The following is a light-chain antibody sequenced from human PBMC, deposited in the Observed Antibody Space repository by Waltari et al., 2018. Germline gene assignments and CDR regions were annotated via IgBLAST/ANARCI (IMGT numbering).Light chain of an antibody. V-gene: IGKV3-20*01. CDR2: GAS. CDR1: QRVSSDS. J-gene: IGKJ2*01. Sequence: EIVLTQSPATLSLSPGERATLPCRASQRVSSDSLAWYQQTPGPAPRLLIYGASSRATGIPARFRGRGSGTDVTLTVSRLEPEDFAVYYGQQYGSSPYTFGQGTKVDIK. CDR3: QQYGSSPYT.